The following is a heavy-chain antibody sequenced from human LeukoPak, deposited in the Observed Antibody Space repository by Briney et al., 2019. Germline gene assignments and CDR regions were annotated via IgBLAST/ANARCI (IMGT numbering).Heavy chain of an antibody. J-gene: IGHJ4*02. V-gene: IGHV3-48*03. D-gene: IGHD6-19*01. Sequence: GWSLRLSSAASGFTLISYEMNWVRQAPWKWLELVSNTSRSGSAIYYADSVKGRFTISRDNAKSSLYLHMNSLRVEQTAVYYCARGGSLGYWGQGTLVTVSS. CDR2: TSRSGSAI. CDR3: ARGGSLGY. CDR1: GFTLISYE.